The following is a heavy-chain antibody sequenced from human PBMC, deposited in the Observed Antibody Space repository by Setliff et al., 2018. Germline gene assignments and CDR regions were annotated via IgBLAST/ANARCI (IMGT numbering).Heavy chain of an antibody. V-gene: IGHV4-61*09. Sequence: SETLSLTCTVSGDSISSGSYYWTWIRQPAGKGLEWIGHFHTGGSTNYNPSLKSRVTISVDTSKNQFSLKLSSVTAADTAVYYCARVFYYGSGSYLYYFDSWGQGTLVTVSS. D-gene: IGHD3-10*01. CDR2: FHTGGST. CDR1: GDSISSGSYY. CDR3: ARVFYYGSGSYLYYFDS. J-gene: IGHJ4*02.